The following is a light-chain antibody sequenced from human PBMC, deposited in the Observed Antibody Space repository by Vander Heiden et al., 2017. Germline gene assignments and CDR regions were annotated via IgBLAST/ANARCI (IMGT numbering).Light chain of an antibody. Sequence: QSVLTQPPSASGTPGQRVTIPCSGSSSNIGSNYVYWYQQRPGTAPKLLIYSNNQRPSGVPDRFSGSKSGTSASLAISGLRSEDEADYYCAAWDDSLSGPVFGGGTKLTVL. CDR2: SNN. CDR1: SSNIGSNY. V-gene: IGLV1-47*02. CDR3: AAWDDSLSGPV. J-gene: IGLJ2*01.